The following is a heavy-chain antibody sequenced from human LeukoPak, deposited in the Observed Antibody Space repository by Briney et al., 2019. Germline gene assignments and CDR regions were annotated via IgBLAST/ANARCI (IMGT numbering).Heavy chain of an antibody. D-gene: IGHD2-8*01. CDR2: IYYSGST. V-gene: IGHV4-59*01. J-gene: IGHJ4*02. CDR3: ARDLLYCTNGVCYSGFDY. Sequence: PSETLSLTYTVSGGSISSYYWSWIRQPPGKGLEWIGYIYYSGSTNYNPSLKSRVTISVDTSKNQFSLKLSSVTAADTAVYYCARDLLYCTNGVCYSGFDYWGQGTLVTVSS. CDR1: GGSISSYY.